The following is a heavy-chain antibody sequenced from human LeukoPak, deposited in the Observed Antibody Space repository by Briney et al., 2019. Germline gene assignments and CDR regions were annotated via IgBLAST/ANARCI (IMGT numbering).Heavy chain of an antibody. Sequence: GGSLRLSCAASGFTFSDYSMSWIRQAPGKRLEWVSDICSSGSTIYYADSAKGRFTIHRENANNPQYLQSNSLGAEDTAVYYCARDQYYYYGMDVWGQGTTVTVS. V-gene: IGHV3-11*01. J-gene: IGHJ6*02. CDR1: GFTFSDYS. CDR3: ARDQYYYYGMDV. CDR2: ICSSGSTI.